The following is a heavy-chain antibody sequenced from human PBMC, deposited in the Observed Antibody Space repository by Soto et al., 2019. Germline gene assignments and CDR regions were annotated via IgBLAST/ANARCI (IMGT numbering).Heavy chain of an antibody. CDR1: GFTFSSYG. CDR3: AKDCGGHYYDSSGYEAFDY. Sequence: PGGSLRLSCAASGFTFSSYGMHWVRQAPGKGLEWVAVISYDGSNKYYADSVKGRFTISRDNSKNTLYLQMNSLRAEGTAVYYCAKDCGGHYYDSSGYEAFDYWGQGTLVTVSS. V-gene: IGHV3-30*18. CDR2: ISYDGSNK. D-gene: IGHD3-22*01. J-gene: IGHJ4*02.